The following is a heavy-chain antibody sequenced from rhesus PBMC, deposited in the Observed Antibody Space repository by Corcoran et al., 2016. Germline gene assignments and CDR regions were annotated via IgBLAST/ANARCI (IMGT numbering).Heavy chain of an antibody. CDR1: GFSLTTSGMG. Sequence: QVTLKESGPALVKPTQTLTLTCTFSGFSLTTSGMGVGWIRQPPGKALEWLALIYWDDDKRYSTSLKSRLTISKDTSKNQVVLTMTNMDPVDTATYYCARGALLAGVIIIGLDYWGQGVLVTVSS. D-gene: IGHD3-34*01. CDR2: IYWDDDK. V-gene: IGHV2-174*01. J-gene: IGHJ4*01. CDR3: ARGALLAGVIIIGLDY.